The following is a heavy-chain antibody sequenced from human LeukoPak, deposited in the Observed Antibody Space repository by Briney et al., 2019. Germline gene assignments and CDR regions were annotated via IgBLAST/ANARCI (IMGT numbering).Heavy chain of an antibody. D-gene: IGHD2/OR15-2a*01. CDR3: ARGDYILWSYNWFDP. Sequence: GGSLRLSCAASGFTFSSYGMHWVRQAPGKGLEWVAVIWYDGSNKYYADSVKGRFTISRDNSENTLYLQMNSLRAEDTAVYYCARGDYILWSYNWFDPWGQGTLVTVSS. CDR1: GFTFSSYG. V-gene: IGHV3-33*01. J-gene: IGHJ5*02. CDR2: IWYDGSNK.